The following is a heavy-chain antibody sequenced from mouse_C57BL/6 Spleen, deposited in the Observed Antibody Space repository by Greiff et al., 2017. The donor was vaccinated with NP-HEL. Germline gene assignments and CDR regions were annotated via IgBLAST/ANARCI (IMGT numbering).Heavy chain of an antibody. V-gene: IGHV5-4*01. CDR2: ISDGGSYT. Sequence: VQLKESGGGLVKPGGSLKLSCAASGFTFSSYAMSWVRQTPEKRLEWVATISDGGSYTYYPDNVKGRFTISRDNAKNNLYLQMSHLKSEDTAMYYCARDDYYGSREDYFDYWGQGTTLTVSS. CDR1: GFTFSSYA. J-gene: IGHJ2*01. CDR3: ARDDYYGSREDYFDY. D-gene: IGHD1-1*01.